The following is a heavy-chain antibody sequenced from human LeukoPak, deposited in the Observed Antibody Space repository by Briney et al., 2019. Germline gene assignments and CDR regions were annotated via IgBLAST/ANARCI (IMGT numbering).Heavy chain of an antibody. CDR1: GFTVSSNY. J-gene: IGHJ4*02. CDR2: IYSGGST. D-gene: IGHD5-18*01. Sequence: GGSLRLSCAASGFTVSSNYMSWVRQAPGKGLEGVSVIYSGGSTYYADSVKGRFTISRDNSKNTLYLQMNSLRAEDTAVYYCASGYSYGYTTDYWGQGTLVTVSS. V-gene: IGHV3-53*01. CDR3: ASGYSYGYTTDY.